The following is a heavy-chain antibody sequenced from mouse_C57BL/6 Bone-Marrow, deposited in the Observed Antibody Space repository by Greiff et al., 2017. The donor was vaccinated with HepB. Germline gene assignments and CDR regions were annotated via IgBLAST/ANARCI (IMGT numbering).Heavy chain of an antibody. CDR2: ILPGSGST. D-gene: IGHD1-1*02. CDR3: ARWYEGAWFAY. V-gene: IGHV1-9*01. Sequence: QVQLQQSGAELVRPGASVKLSCTASGFNIKDYYMHWVKQRPGHGLEWIGEILPGSGSTNYNEKFKGKATFTADTSSNTAYMQLSSLTTEDSAIYYCARWYEGAWFAYWGQGTLVTVSA. J-gene: IGHJ3*01. CDR1: GFNIKDYY.